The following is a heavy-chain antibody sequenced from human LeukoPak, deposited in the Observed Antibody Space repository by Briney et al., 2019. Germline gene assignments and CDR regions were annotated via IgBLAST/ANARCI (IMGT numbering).Heavy chain of an antibody. D-gene: IGHD2-2*02. CDR2: ISYDGSNK. CDR3: ARAGAGRRYCSSTSCYKLDY. J-gene: IGHJ4*02. V-gene: IGHV3-33*05. Sequence: KGLDWVAVISYDGSNKYYADSVKGRFTISRDNAKNSLYLQMNSLRAEDTAVYYCARAGAGRRYCSSTSCYKLDYWGQGTLVTVSS.